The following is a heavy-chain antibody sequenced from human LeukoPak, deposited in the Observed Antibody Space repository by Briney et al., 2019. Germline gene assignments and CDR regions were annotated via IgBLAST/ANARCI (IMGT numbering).Heavy chain of an antibody. J-gene: IGHJ4*02. CDR2: INPDGSQK. V-gene: IGHV3-7*01. D-gene: IGHD5-24*01. CDR1: GFTFSNAW. Sequence: GSLRLSCAASGFTFSNAWMSWVRQAPGKGLEWVANINPDGSQKRFVDSVMGRFTMSRDNAKNSLYLQMNSLRVEDTAVFYCAAWTDRGYNFWGQGTLVTVSS. CDR3: AAWTDRGYNF.